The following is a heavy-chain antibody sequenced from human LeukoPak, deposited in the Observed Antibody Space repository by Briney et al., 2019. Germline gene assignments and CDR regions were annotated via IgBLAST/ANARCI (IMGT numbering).Heavy chain of an antibody. CDR1: GFTSDDYG. V-gene: IGHV3-20*04. CDR2: INWNGGST. J-gene: IGHJ4*02. CDR3: ARSPAAGRKYFDY. Sequence: GGSLRLSCAASGFTSDDYGMSWVRQAPGKGLEWVAGINWNGGSTGYADSVKGRFTISRDNAKNSLYLQMNSLRAEDTALYYCARSPAAGRKYFDYWGQGTLVTVSS. D-gene: IGHD6-13*01.